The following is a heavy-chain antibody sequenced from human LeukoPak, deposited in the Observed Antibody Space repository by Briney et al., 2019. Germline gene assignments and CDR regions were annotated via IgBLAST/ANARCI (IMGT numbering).Heavy chain of an antibody. J-gene: IGHJ4*02. CDR1: GFTFSSYG. CDR3: AKDTIRSRSWYYFDC. Sequence: GGSLRLSCAASGFTFSSYGMHWVRQAPGKGLEWVAVISYDGSNKYYAGSVKGRFTISRDNSKNTLYLQMNSLRAEDTAVYYCAKDTIRSRSWYYFDCWGQGTLVTVSS. V-gene: IGHV3-30*18. CDR2: ISYDGSNK. D-gene: IGHD6-13*01.